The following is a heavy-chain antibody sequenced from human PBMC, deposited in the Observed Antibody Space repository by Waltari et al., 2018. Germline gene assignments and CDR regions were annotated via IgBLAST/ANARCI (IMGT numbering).Heavy chain of an antibody. Sequence: VQLQESGPGLVKPSETLSLRCNVSGDSIRSHFWSWIRQAPGKGLEVIGHMYFSGTKDYNPSLKSRVAISIDTSKNHFSLNLRSVTAADTAIYYCARLPRGSVIIGAFDIWGQGTQVTVSS. J-gene: IGHJ3*02. V-gene: IGHV4-59*11. CDR3: ARLPRGSVIIGAFDI. CDR1: GDSIRSHF. D-gene: IGHD3-22*01. CDR2: MYFSGTK.